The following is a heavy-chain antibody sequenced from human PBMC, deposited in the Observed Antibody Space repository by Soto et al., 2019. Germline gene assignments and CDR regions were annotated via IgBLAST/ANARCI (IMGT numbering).Heavy chain of an antibody. J-gene: IGHJ5*02. CDR2: ISGSGGST. CDR3: AKDPNTRSSWSADRNWFDP. Sequence: VQLVESGGGVVQPGRSLRLSCAASGFTFSSYAMSWVRQAPGKGLEWVSAISGSGGSTYYADSVKGRFTISRDNSKNTLYLQMNSLRAEDTAVYYCAKDPNTRSSWSADRNWFDPWGQGTLVTVSS. D-gene: IGHD6-13*01. CDR1: GFTFSSYA. V-gene: IGHV3-23*04.